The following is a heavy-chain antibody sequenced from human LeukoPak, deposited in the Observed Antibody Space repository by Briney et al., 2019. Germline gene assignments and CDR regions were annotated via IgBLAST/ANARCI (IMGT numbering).Heavy chain of an antibody. Sequence: PSETLSLTCTVSGGSISSYYWSWIRQPPGKGLEWIGYIHYSGSINYNFSLKSRVTISVDTSKNQFSLKLSSVTAADTAVYYCARVDNYDFWSAYSMDVWGKGTTVTVSS. V-gene: IGHV4-59*01. D-gene: IGHD3-3*01. J-gene: IGHJ6*03. CDR3: ARVDNYDFWSAYSMDV. CDR2: IHYSGSI. CDR1: GGSISSYY.